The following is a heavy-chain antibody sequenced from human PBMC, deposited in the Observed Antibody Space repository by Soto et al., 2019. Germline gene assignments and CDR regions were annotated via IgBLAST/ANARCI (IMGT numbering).Heavy chain of an antibody. D-gene: IGHD6-19*01. CDR1: GFSLSSTRMA. Sequence: QITLKESGPTLVKPTQTLTLTCTLSGFSLSSTRMAVGWIRQPPGKALEWLALIYWDDDKRYSPFLKSRLTITKDTSKNQVVLTMSNMDPVDTARYYCAHIVVAGLGYYFDYWGQATLVTVSS. CDR3: AHIVVAGLGYYFDY. V-gene: IGHV2-5*02. J-gene: IGHJ4*01. CDR2: IYWDDDK.